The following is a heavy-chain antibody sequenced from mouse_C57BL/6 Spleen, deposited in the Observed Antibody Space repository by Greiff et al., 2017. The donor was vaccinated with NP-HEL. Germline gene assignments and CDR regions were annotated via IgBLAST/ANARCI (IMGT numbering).Heavy chain of an antibody. CDR3: ARPYSGDYYAMDY. J-gene: IGHJ4*01. CDR2: IYPGGGCT. Sequence: VQLQQPGAELVKPGASVKMSCKASGYTFTSYWITWVKQRPGQGLEWIGDIYPGGGCTNYIEKFKSKATLTVDTSSSTAYMQLSSLTSEDSAVYYCARPYSGDYYAMDYWGQGTSVTVSS. D-gene: IGHD2-12*01. CDR1: GYTFTSYW. V-gene: IGHV1-55*01.